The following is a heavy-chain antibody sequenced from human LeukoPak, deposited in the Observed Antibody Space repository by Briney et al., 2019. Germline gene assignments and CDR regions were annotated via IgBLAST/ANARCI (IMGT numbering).Heavy chain of an antibody. J-gene: IGHJ4*02. D-gene: IGHD6-6*01. CDR2: ISGSGGST. CDR1: GFTFSSYA. CDR3: AKDTYSSSWGFDY. V-gene: IGHV3-23*01. Sequence: GGSLRLSCAASGFTFSSYAMSWVRQGPGKGLEWVSAISGSGGSTYYADSVKGRFTISRDNSKNTLYLQMNSLRAEDTAVYYCAKDTYSSSWGFDYWGQGTLVTVSS.